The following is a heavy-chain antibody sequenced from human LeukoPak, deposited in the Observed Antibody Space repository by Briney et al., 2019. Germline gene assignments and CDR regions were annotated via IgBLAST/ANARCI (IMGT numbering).Heavy chain of an antibody. D-gene: IGHD2-2*01. Sequence: PSETLSLTCTVSGGSMSSYYWTWIRQPPGKGLGWIGYIYYIGSTNYNPSLKSRVTISVDTSKNQFSLKLSSVTAADTAVYYCARDQRYCSNTICYAGGDFDYWGQGTLVTVSS. V-gene: IGHV4-59*01. CDR1: GGSMSSYY. CDR3: ARDQRYCSNTICYAGGDFDY. CDR2: IYYIGST. J-gene: IGHJ4*02.